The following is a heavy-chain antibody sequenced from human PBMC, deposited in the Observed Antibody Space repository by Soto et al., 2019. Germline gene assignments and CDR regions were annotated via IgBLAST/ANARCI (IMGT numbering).Heavy chain of an antibody. D-gene: IGHD5-12*01. CDR1: GGSISSYY. J-gene: IGHJ4*02. V-gene: IGHV4-59*01. Sequence: SETLSLTCTVSGGSISSYYWSWIRQPPGKGLEWIGYIYNYNPSLKSRVTISLDTSKNQFSLKLSSVTAADTAVYYCAGGSTITFDYWGQGTLVTVSS. CDR2: IY. CDR3: AGGSTITFDY.